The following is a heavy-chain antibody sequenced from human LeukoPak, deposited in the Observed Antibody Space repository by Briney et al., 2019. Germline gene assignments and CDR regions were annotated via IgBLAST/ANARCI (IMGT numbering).Heavy chain of an antibody. Sequence: GGSLRLSCAASGFTFSSFWMSWVRLTPGKGLEWVANINEDGSETYYVDSVRGRFTIFKDNAGNLLNLQMNSPRAEDTAVYYCARGDKPGTADSWGPGTLVTVSS. J-gene: IGHJ4*02. CDR3: ARGDKPGTADS. CDR1: GFTFSSFW. CDR2: INEDGSET. V-gene: IGHV3-7*01. D-gene: IGHD1-7*01.